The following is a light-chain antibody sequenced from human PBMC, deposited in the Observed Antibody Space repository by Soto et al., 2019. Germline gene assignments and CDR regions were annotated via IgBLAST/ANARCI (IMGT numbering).Light chain of an antibody. CDR1: QGVGID. V-gene: IGKV1-6*01. CDR3: LQDFNFPLT. J-gene: IGKJ4*01. CDR2: AAS. Sequence: MTQSPSSLSASVGDRVTITCRASQGVGIDLSWYQQKPGKAPNLLIYAASILQSGVPSRFSGSGSGTDFTLTISSLQPEDFATYYCLQDFNFPLTFGGGTKVEI.